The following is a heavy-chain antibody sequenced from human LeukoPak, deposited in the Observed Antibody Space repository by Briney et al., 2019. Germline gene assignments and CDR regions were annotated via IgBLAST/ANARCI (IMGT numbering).Heavy chain of an antibody. V-gene: IGHV3-21*01. CDR1: GFTFSSYS. Sequence: GGSLRLSCAASGFTFSSYSMNWVRQAPGKGLEWVSSISSSSYIYYADSVKGRFIISRDNAKNSLYLQMNSLRAEDTAVYYCARGAFDIWGQGTMVTVSS. CDR3: ARGAFDI. CDR2: ISSSSYI. J-gene: IGHJ3*02.